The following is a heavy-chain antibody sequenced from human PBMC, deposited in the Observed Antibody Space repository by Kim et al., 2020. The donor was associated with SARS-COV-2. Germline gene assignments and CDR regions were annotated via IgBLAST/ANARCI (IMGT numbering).Heavy chain of an antibody. CDR1: GFTFEKFA. J-gene: IGHJ3*01. V-gene: IGHV3-64D*06. CDR2: ISTTGGRT. Sequence: GGSLRLSCSASGFTFEKFAMHWVRQAPGKGLEYVSAISTTGGRTYYANSVRDRFTISRDNSRNTLYLQMSSLKVEDTAVYYCVRRYDYWSGDYRLTDGVDVWGQGTLVTVSS. CDR3: VRRYDYWSGDYRLTDGVDV. D-gene: IGHD3-3*01.